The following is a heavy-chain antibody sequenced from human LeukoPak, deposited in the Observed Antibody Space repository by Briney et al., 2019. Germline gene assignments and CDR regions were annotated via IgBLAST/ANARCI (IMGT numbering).Heavy chain of an antibody. CDR3: ARHPGLSSGYLDY. Sequence: GGALKISCKGSGCCFSTYWIAWGRRMPGKGLEGMGIIFRGNSDTRYSSYFQGQVTISADKSITTASMEWSSLKASDTAMYYCARHPGLSSGYLDYWGQGTQLTVSS. CDR1: GCCFSTYW. J-gene: IGHJ4*02. V-gene: IGHV5-51*01. CDR2: IFRGNSDT. D-gene: IGHD3-3*01.